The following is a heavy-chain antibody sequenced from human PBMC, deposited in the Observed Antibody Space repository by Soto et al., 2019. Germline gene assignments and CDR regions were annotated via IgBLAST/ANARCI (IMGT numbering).Heavy chain of an antibody. CDR3: ARDRANYDAPGV. CDR2: ISSSSSYI. CDR1: GFTFSSYS. J-gene: IGHJ6*04. V-gene: IGHV3-21*01. D-gene: IGHD3-3*01. Sequence: GGSLRLACAASGFTFSSYSMNWVRQAPGKGLEWVSSISSSSSYIYYADSVKGRFTISRDNAKNSLYLQMNSLRAEDTAVYYCARDRANYDAPGVWGKGTTVTVSS.